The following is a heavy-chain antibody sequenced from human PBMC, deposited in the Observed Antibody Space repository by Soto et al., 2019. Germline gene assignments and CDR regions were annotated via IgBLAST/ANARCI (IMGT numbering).Heavy chain of an antibody. V-gene: IGHV3-30-3*01. J-gene: IGHJ6*02. D-gene: IGHD3-10*01. CDR3: ARETGGAYYYYGMDV. CDR2: ISYDGSNK. CDR1: GFTFSSYA. Sequence: GGSLRLSCAASGFTFSSYAMHWVRQAPGKGLEWVAVISYDGSNKYYADSVKGRFTISRDNSKNTLYLQMNSLRAEDTAVYYCARETGGAYYYYGMDVWGQGTTVTVSS.